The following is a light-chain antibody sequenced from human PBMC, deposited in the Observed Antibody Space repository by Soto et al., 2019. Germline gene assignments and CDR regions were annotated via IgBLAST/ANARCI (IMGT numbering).Light chain of an antibody. CDR1: QSVSSY. V-gene: IGKV3-11*01. J-gene: IGKJ1*01. CDR3: QQANDWPPT. CDR2: DAS. Sequence: EIVLTQSPATLSLSPGERATLSCRASQSVSSYLAWYQQKPGQAPRLLIFDASTRATGIPARFSGSGSGTGFTLTISSLQSEDFATYYCQQANDWPPTFGQGT.